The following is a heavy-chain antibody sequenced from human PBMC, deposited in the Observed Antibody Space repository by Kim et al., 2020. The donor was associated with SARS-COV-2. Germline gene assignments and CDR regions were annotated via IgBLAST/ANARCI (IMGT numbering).Heavy chain of an antibody. Sequence: GSLRLSCAASGFTFSSYAMSWVRQAPGKGLEWVSAISGSGGSTYYADSVKGRFTISRDNSKNTLYLQMNSLRAEDTAVYYCAKGKRPVTTQRPFWFDPWGQGTLVTVSS. D-gene: IGHD4-17*01. CDR3: AKGKRPVTTQRPFWFDP. J-gene: IGHJ5*02. V-gene: IGHV3-23*01. CDR1: GFTFSSYA. CDR2: ISGSGGST.